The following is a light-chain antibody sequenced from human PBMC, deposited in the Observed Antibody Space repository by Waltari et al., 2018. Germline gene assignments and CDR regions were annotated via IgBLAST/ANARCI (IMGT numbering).Light chain of an antibody. CDR1: QSVGTW. J-gene: IGKJ2*01. CDR2: MSS. CDR3: QQYSIFSA. Sequence: DIQMTQSPSTLSASVGDRVTISCRASQSVGTWLAWYQQKPGKAPKRLIYMSSSFDSQVPSTFSRSGSSTDFSLPLRSLQPDDFATYSCQQYSIFSAVGQGTKV. V-gene: IGKV1-5*03.